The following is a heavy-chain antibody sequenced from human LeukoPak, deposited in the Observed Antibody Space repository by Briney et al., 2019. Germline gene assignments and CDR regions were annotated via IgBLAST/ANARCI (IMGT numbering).Heavy chain of an antibody. J-gene: IGHJ4*02. CDR1: GFTFSNAW. D-gene: IGHD2-15*01. CDR3: TTSSVAASIFDY. CDR2: IKSKTDGGTT. Sequence: GGSLRLSCAAPGFTFSNAWMSWVRQAPGKGLEWVGRIKSKTDGGTTDYAAPVKGRFTISRDDSKNTLYLQMNSLKTEDTAVYYCTTSSVAASIFDYWGQGTLVTVSS. V-gene: IGHV3-15*01.